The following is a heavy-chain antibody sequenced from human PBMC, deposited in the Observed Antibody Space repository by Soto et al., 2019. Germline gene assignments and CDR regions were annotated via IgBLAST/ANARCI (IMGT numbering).Heavy chain of an antibody. CDR1: GYTFISYA. CDR2: ISAYNGDT. CDR3: ARYQCSSSSCYNFFFDY. V-gene: IGHV1-18*04. J-gene: IGHJ4*02. Sequence: GASVKVSCKASGYTFISYAISRVRQAPGQGLEWMGWISAYNGDTNYAQKLQGRVTMTTDTSTSTAYMELRSLRSDDTAVYYCARYQCSSSSCYNFFFDYWGQGTLVTVPQ. D-gene: IGHD2-2*02.